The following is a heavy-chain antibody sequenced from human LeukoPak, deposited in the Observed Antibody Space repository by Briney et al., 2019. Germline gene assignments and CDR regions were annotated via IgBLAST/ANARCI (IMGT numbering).Heavy chain of an antibody. CDR1: GGSISSYY. Sequence: SETLSLTCTVSGGSISSYYWSWIRQPPGKGLEWIGYIYYSGSTNYNPSLKSRVTISVDTSKNQFSLKLGSVTAADTAVYYCAREQYGSGSYYNYYYYMDVWGKGTTVTISS. CDR3: AREQYGSGSYYNYYYYMDV. V-gene: IGHV4-59*12. CDR2: IYYSGST. D-gene: IGHD3-10*01. J-gene: IGHJ6*03.